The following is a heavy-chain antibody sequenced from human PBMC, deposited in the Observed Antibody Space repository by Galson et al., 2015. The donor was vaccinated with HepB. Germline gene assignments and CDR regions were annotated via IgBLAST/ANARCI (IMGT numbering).Heavy chain of an antibody. J-gene: IGHJ5*02. V-gene: IGHV3-73*01. Sequence: SLRLSCAASGFTFSGSAMHWVRQASGKGLEWVGRIRSKANSYAAAYAASVKGRFTISRDDSKNTAYLQMNSLKTEDTAVYYCTRTMVRGKFDPWGQGTLVTVSS. CDR2: IRSKANSYAA. CDR1: GFTFSGSA. D-gene: IGHD3-10*01. CDR3: TRTMVRGKFDP.